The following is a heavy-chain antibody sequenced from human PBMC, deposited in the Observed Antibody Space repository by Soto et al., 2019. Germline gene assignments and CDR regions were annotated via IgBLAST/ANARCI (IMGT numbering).Heavy chain of an antibody. Sequence: ASVKVSCKVSGYTLTELSINWVRQATGQGLEWMGWMNPNSGDTGYAQKFQGRVSMTRNAAISTAFMELSSLESDDTAVYYCARNRRETGDFDYWGQGTLVTVSS. CDR2: MNPNSGDT. J-gene: IGHJ4*02. CDR3: ARNRRETGDFDY. CDR1: GYTLTELS. V-gene: IGHV1-8*01. D-gene: IGHD7-27*01.